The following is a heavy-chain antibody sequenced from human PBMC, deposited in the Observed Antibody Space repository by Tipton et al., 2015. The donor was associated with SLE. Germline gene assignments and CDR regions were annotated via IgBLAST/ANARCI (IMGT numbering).Heavy chain of an antibody. CDR2: IRYDGSNK. J-gene: IGHJ2*01. CDR1: GFTFSDYG. CDR3: AKDGTLGYGDWDFDL. D-gene: IGHD5-12*01. V-gene: IGHV3-30*02. Sequence: SLRLSCAASGFTFSDYGMHWVRQAPGKGLEWVAFIRYDGSNKYYADSVKGRFTVSRDNSKNTLYLQMNSLRAEDTAVYYCAKDGTLGYGDWDFDLWGRGTLVTVSS.